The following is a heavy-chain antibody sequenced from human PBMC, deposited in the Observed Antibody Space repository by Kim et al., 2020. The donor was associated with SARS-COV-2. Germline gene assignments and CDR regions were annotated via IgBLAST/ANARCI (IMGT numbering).Heavy chain of an antibody. D-gene: IGHD6-6*01. V-gene: IGHV3-23*01. Sequence: YADAVKGRFPISRDNSEDTLYLHMEGLRHDDTAVYFCAKDSSHYRFFDYWGQGTLVTVSS. J-gene: IGHJ4*02. CDR3: AKDSSHYRFFDY.